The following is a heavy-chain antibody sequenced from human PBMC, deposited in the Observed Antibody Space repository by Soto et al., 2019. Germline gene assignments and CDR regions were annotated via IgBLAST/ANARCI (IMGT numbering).Heavy chain of an antibody. J-gene: IGHJ4*02. CDR2: VYYIGNT. CDR3: AGQIYSSSGYYFDY. Sequence: QLQLQESGPGLVKPSETLSLTCTVSGGSISGSPSYWGWIRQPPGKGLEWIGSVYYIGNTYYSPSLKTLVTISVDTSKNQFSLKLTSVTAADTALYYCAGQIYSSSGYYFDYWGQGTLVTVSS. V-gene: IGHV4-39*01. CDR1: GGSISGSPSY. D-gene: IGHD6-6*01.